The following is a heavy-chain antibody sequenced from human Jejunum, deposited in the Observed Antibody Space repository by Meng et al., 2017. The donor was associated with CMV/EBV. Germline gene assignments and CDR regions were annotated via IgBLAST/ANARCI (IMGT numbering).Heavy chain of an antibody. D-gene: IGHD4-17*01. CDR1: GCTFTSYS. Sequence: SGCTFTSYSISWVRQAPGKGLEWLSYISDSSTYIYHADSEKGRFTIARDNAKNSVYLQMNSLRAEDTAVYYCARAIDYGDPNWFDPWGQGTLVTVSS. V-gene: IGHV3-21*01. J-gene: IGHJ5*02. CDR2: ISDSSTYI. CDR3: ARAIDYGDPNWFDP.